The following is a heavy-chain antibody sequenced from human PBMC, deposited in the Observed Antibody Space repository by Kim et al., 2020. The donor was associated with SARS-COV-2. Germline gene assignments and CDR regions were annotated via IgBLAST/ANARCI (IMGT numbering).Heavy chain of an antibody. D-gene: IGHD6-6*01. Sequence: PSLKSRVTISDDASKNQYPLKLSSVTAADTAVYYCARDRFIAARSHPFDPWGQGTLVTVSS. V-gene: IGHV4-31*02. CDR3: ARDRFIAARSHPFDP. J-gene: IGHJ5*02.